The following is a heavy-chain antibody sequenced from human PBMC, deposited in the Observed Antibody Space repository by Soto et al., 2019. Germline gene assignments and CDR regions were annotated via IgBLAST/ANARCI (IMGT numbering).Heavy chain of an antibody. Sequence: QVQLVQSGVEVKQPGASVKVSCKASGYTFTSYSISWVRQAPGQGLEWMGWISGYNGNTNNAQKFQDRVTITTDTSTPTAYMELRSLRSDDTAMYYCARGGAYCTSTSCGYNWFDPWGQGTLVTVSS. CDR3: ARGGAYCTSTSCGYNWFDP. CDR1: GYTFTSYS. V-gene: IGHV1-18*01. J-gene: IGHJ5*02. D-gene: IGHD2-2*01. CDR2: ISGYNGNT.